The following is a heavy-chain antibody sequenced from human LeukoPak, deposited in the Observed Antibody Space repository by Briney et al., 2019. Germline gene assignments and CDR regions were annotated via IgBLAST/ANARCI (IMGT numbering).Heavy chain of an antibody. CDR2: IYYSGST. CDR1: GGSVSSGSYY. V-gene: IGHV4-61*01. J-gene: IGHJ5*02. CDR3: ARTSRTVRINWFDP. Sequence: PSETLSLTCTVSGGSVSSGSYYWSWIRQPPGKGLEWIGYIYYSGSTYYNPSLKSRVTISVDTSKNQFSLKLSSVTAADTAVYYCARTSRTVRINWFDPWGRGTLVTVSS. D-gene: IGHD1-14*01.